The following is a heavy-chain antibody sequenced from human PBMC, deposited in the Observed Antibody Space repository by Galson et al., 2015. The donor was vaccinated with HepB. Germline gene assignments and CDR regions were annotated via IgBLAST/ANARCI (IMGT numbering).Heavy chain of an antibody. Sequence: PALVKPTQTLTLTCTFSEFSLSTSGVGVGWIRQPPGKALEWLALIYWDDDKHYSPSLKSRLTITKDTSKNQVVLTMTNMDPVDTATYYCAHRQRLVLIDSFDIWGQGTMVTVSS. V-gene: IGHV2-5*02. D-gene: IGHD3-9*01. J-gene: IGHJ3*02. CDR3: AHRQRLVLIDSFDI. CDR2: IYWDDDK. CDR1: EFSLSTSGVG.